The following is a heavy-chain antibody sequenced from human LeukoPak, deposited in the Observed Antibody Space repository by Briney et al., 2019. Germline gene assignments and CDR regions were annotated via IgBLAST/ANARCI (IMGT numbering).Heavy chain of an antibody. J-gene: IGHJ4*02. CDR1: GFTFDNYR. CDR2: VNADGGNT. CDR3: TKRVKYGGTWDHFAD. D-gene: IGHD1-26*01. Sequence: GGSLRLSCAASGFTFDNYRMSWVRQAPGKGLWWGSTVNADGGNTYYADSVKGRFTISSDNSKSTLILQMNSLRVEDTALYYCTKRVKYGGTWDHFADWGQGTLVTVSS. V-gene: IGHV3-23*01.